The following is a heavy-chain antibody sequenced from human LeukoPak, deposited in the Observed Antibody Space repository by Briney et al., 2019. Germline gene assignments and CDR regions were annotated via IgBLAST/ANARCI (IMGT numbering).Heavy chain of an antibody. Sequence: GGSLRLSCAASGFTFSSYSMNWVRQAPGKGLEWVSFISSGSSYKYYADSVKGRFTISRDNAKSSLYLQMNSLRAEDTAVYYCARKLEQWLVAPGDYWGQGTLVTVSS. CDR3: ARKLEQWLVAPGDY. J-gene: IGHJ4*02. CDR1: GFTFSSYS. CDR2: ISSGSSYK. V-gene: IGHV3-21*01. D-gene: IGHD6-19*01.